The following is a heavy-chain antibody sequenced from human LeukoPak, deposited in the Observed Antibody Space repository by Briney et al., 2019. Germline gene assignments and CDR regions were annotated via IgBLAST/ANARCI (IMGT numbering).Heavy chain of an antibody. CDR1: GYTFTSYG. Sequence: AAVTVSCKASGYTFTSYGISWVRQAPGQGLEWMGWISAYNGNTNYAQKLQGRVTMTTDTSTSTAYMELRSLRSDDTAVYYCARDVYSSSSFDYWGQGTLVTVSS. V-gene: IGHV1-18*01. CDR2: ISAYNGNT. J-gene: IGHJ4*02. D-gene: IGHD6-6*01. CDR3: ARDVYSSSSFDY.